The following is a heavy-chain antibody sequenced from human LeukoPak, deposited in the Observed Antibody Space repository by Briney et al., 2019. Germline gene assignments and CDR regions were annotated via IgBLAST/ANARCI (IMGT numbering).Heavy chain of an antibody. CDR3: ARELLWFGEKLDSLGY. CDR2: ISYDGSNK. V-gene: IGHV3-30*04. CDR1: GFTFSSYA. Sequence: GRSLRLSCAASGFTFSSYAMHWVRQAPGKGLEWVAVISYDGSNKYYADSVKGRFTISRDNSKNTLYLQMNSLRAEDTAVYYCARELLWFGEKLDSLGYWGQGTLVTVSS. D-gene: IGHD3-10*01. J-gene: IGHJ4*02.